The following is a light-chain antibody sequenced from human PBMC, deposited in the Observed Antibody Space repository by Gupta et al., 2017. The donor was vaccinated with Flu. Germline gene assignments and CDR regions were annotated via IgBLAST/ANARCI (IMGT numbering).Light chain of an antibody. J-gene: IGLJ3*02. CDR2: RNT. CDR3: EAWDDSLSCGG. Sequence: QSVLTQPPSAPGTPGQRVTISCSGSSSNIGSNYVYWYQQFPGTAPKLLSYRNTQRPSGVPDRCSGSKSGTSASRAISGLRSEDEADDYCEAWDDSLSCGGFGGGTKLTVL. CDR1: SSNIGSNY. V-gene: IGLV1-47*01.